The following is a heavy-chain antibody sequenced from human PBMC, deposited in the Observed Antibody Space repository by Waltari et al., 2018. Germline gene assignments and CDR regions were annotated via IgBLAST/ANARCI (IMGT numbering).Heavy chain of an antibody. J-gene: IGHJ4*02. CDR3: GKDLQPTVTYGGLFDY. V-gene: IGHV3-30*02. CDR1: GFTFSRFG. D-gene: IGHD4-17*01. Sequence: QMQLVESGGGVVQPGGSLRLFCAASGFTFSRFGMHWVRQAPGKGLEWVAFIRYDGNNKFYTDSVKGRFTISRDNSQNIVHLQMNSLRAEDTAVYYCGKDLQPTVTYGGLFDYWGQGTLVTVSS. CDR2: IRYDGNNK.